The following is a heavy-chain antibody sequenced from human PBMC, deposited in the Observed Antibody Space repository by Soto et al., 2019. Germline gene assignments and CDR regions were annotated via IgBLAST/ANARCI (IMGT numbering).Heavy chain of an antibody. J-gene: IGHJ3*02. Sequence: HVQLVESGGGVVQPGGSLRLSCTASGFTFRTYGMVSVRHLPGKGLDCVAVIWNDGTREDYADSVKGRFTISRDNSQNTLSLQMNSLRPEDTAVYYCARDRWQGGDHDTLDIWGQGTMVTVSS. D-gene: IGHD3-10*01. V-gene: IGHV3-33*01. CDR3: ARDRWQGGDHDTLDI. CDR2: IWNDGTRE. CDR1: GFTFRTYG.